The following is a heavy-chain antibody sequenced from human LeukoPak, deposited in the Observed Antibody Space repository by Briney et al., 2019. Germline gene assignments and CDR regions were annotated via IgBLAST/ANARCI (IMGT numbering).Heavy chain of an antibody. V-gene: IGHV4-59*01. Sequence: PSETLSLPCTVSGGSISSYYWSWIRQPPGKGLEWIGYIYYSGSTNYNPSLKSRVTISVDTSKNQFSLKLSSVTAADTAVYYCARVGYSYGYDAYYYYYMDVWGKGTTITVSS. CDR1: GGSISSYY. D-gene: IGHD5-18*01. CDR3: ARVGYSYGYDAYYYYYMDV. J-gene: IGHJ6*03. CDR2: IYYSGST.